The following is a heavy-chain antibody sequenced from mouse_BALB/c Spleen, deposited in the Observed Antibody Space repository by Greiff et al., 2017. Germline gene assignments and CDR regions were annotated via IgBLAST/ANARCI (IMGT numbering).Heavy chain of an antibody. V-gene: IGHV2-4-1*01. Sequence: VKLVESGPGLVAPSQSLSITCTVSGFSLTGYGVHWVRQSPGKGLEWLGVIWSGGSTDYNAAFISRLSISKDNSKSQVFFKMNSLQADDTAIYYCARSMPLYAMDYWGQGTSVTVSS. D-gene: IGHD2-3*01. J-gene: IGHJ4*01. CDR1: GFSLTGYG. CDR3: ARSMPLYAMDY. CDR2: IWSGGST.